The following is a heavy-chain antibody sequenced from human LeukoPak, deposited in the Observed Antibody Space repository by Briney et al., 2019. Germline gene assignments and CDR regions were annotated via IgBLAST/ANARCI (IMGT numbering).Heavy chain of an antibody. CDR3: ARGPYDYVWGHYRYTGDAFDI. V-gene: IGHV1-2*06. CDR1: GYTFTAYY. D-gene: IGHD3-16*02. CDR2: INPDRGGT. Sequence: ASVKVSCKASGYTFTAYYMHWVRQAPGQGLEWMGRINPDRGGTNYAQKFQGRVTMTRDKSICTAYMELTSLRSDDTAVYYCARGPYDYVWGHYRYTGDAFDIWGHGTVVTVSS. J-gene: IGHJ3*02.